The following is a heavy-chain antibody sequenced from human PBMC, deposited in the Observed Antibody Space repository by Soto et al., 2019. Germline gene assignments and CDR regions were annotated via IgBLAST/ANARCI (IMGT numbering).Heavy chain of an antibody. CDR2: IYETGRT. D-gene: IGHD2-2*01. V-gene: IGHV4-39*01. CDR3: ARHGGSCTPTRCHEYFQY. Sequence: PSETLSLTCSVSGGSINRSPYYWDWIRQSPGKGLEWIGSIYETGRTNHNPLLKSRVTMTVDTSRNQFSLKLSSVIAADTAVYYCARHGGSCTPTRCHEYFQYWGQGALVTVSS. J-gene: IGHJ1*01. CDR1: GGSINRSPYY.